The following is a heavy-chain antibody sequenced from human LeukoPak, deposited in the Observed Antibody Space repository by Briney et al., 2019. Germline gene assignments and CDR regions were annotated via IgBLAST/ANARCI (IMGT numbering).Heavy chain of an antibody. CDR3: ARSNEAARYYYYYMDV. V-gene: IGHV3-48*03. D-gene: IGHD6-6*01. CDR2: ISSSGSTI. CDR1: GFTFSSYE. Sequence: PGGSLRPSCAASGFTFSSYEMNWVRQAPGKGLEWVSYISSSGSTIYYADSVKGRFTISRDNAKNSLYLQMNSLRAEDTAVYYCARSNEAARYYYYYMDVWGKGTTVTVSS. J-gene: IGHJ6*03.